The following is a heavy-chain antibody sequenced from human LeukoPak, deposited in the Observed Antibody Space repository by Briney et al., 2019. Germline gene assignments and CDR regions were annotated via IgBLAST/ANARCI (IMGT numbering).Heavy chain of an antibody. CDR3: ARAKRLPLDY. D-gene: IGHD1-1*01. V-gene: IGHV1-2*02. J-gene: IGHJ4*02. CDR2: IDPNSGGT. Sequence: VASVKVSCKASGYTFTVYYIHWVRQAPGQGLEWMGWIDPNSGGTNYAQKFQGRVTMTRDTSINTAYMELSRLRSDDSAVYYCARAKRLPLDYWGQGALVTVSS. CDR1: GYTFTVYY.